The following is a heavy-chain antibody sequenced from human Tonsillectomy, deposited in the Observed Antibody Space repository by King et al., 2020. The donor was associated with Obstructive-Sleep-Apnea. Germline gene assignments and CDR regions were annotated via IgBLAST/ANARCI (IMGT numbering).Heavy chain of an antibody. Sequence: VQLVESGAEVKKPGESLKISCKGSGYSFTSYWIGWVRQMPGKGLEWMGLIYPGDSKTRYNPSFQGQVTISADKSISTAYLQWSSLEDSDTAIYYCARRAVAGTALGVGLVDYWGQGTLVTVSS. CDR2: IYPGDSKT. CDR1: GYSFTSYW. CDR3: ARRAVAGTALGVGLVDY. V-gene: IGHV5-51*01. J-gene: IGHJ4*02. D-gene: IGHD6-19*01.